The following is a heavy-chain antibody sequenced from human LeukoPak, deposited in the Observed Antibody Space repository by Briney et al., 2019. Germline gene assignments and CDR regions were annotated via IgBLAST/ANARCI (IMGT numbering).Heavy chain of an antibody. Sequence: ASVKVSCKASGYTFTSYGINWVRQAPGQGLEWMGWISGYNGNTNYAQKLQGRVTMTTDTSTGTAYMDLRSLRSDDTAVYYCARGGATVTRYWYFDLWDRGTLVTVSS. CDR3: ARGGATVTRYWYFDL. CDR2: ISGYNGNT. V-gene: IGHV1-18*01. CDR1: GYTFTSYG. J-gene: IGHJ2*01. D-gene: IGHD4-17*01.